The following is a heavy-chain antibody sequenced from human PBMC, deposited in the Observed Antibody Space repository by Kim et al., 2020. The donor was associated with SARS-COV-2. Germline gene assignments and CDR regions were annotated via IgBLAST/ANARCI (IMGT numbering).Heavy chain of an antibody. Sequence: SVQGQVTISADKSISTAYLQWSSLKASDTAMYYCARRNGGSYDDPTAFDIWGQGTMVTVSS. CDR3: ARRNGGSYDDPTAFDI. D-gene: IGHD1-26*01. J-gene: IGHJ3*02. V-gene: IGHV5-51*01.